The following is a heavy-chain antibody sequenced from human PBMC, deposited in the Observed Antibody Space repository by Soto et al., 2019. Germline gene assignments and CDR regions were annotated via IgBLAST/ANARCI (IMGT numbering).Heavy chain of an antibody. CDR3: ARDLVGYCTNGVCYSPYYGMDV. CDR1: GGTFSSYA. V-gene: IGHV1-69*13. D-gene: IGHD2-8*01. J-gene: IGHJ6*02. CDR2: IIPIFGTA. Sequence: ASVKVSCKASGGTFSSYAISWVRQAPGQGLEWMGGIIPIFGTANYAQKFQGRVTITADESTSTAYMELSSLRSEDTAVYYCARDLVGYCTNGVCYSPYYGMDVWGQGTTVTVSS.